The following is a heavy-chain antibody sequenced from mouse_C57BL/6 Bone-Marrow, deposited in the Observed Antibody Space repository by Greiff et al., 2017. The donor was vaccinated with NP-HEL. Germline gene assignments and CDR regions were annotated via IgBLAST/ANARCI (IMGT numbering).Heavy chain of an antibody. J-gene: IGHJ4*01. D-gene: IGHD1-1*01. Sequence: DVMLVESGGGLVQPGGSLKLSCAASGFTFSDYYMYWVRQTPEKRLEWVAYISNGGGSTYYPDTVKGRFTISRDNAKNTLYLQMSRLKSEDTAMYYCARHGITTVVATRAMDYWGQGTSVTVSS. V-gene: IGHV5-12*01. CDR1: GFTFSDYY. CDR2: ISNGGGST. CDR3: ARHGITTVVATRAMDY.